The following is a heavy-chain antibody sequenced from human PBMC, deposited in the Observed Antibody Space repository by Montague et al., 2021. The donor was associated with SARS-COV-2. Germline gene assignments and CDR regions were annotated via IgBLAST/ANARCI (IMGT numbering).Heavy chain of an antibody. CDR2: INHTGSA. CDR1: GGSFSGYY. J-gene: IGHJ3*01. Sequence: SETLSLTCAVYGGSFSGYYWTWIRQPPGKGLEWVGEINHTGSANYNPSFESRVTISRDTSKNQFSLRLQSVTPADTAIYYCARGQVTISGVLIMLPAAGHVEVWGQGTSVTVSS. V-gene: IGHV4-34*01. CDR3: ARGQVTISGVLIMLPAAGHVEV. D-gene: IGHD3-3*01.